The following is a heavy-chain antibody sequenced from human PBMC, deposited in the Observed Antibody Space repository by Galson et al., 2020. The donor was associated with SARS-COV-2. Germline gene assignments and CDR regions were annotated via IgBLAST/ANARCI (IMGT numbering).Heavy chain of an antibody. J-gene: IGHJ5*02. CDR1: GGSFSGYY. CDR3: ARGRYSSSWYGSGNWFDP. D-gene: IGHD6-13*01. V-gene: IGHV4-34*01. CDR2: INHSGST. Sequence: SETLSLTCAVYGGSFSGYYWSWIRQPPGKGLEWIGEINHSGSTNSNPSLKSRVTISVDTSKNQFSLKLSSVTAADTAVYYCARGRYSSSWYGSGNWFDPWGQGTLVTVSS.